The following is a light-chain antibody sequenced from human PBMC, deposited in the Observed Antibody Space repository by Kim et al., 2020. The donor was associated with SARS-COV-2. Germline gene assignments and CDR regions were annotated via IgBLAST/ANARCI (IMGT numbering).Light chain of an antibody. CDR1: SSNIANNY. V-gene: IGLV1-51*01. J-gene: IGLJ2*01. Sequence: GQKVTISCSGSSSNIANNYVSWYQQLPQTAPKLVIYDNNKRASGIPDRFSGSKSGSSATLGITGLQTGDEADYYCATWDNSLSALFGGGTQLTVL. CDR2: DNN. CDR3: ATWDNSLSAL.